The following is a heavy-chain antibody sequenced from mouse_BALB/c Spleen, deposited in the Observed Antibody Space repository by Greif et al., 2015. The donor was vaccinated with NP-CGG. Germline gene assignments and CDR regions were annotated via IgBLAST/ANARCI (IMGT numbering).Heavy chain of an antibody. CDR2: IWGDGST. Sequence: VQVVESGPGLVAPSQSLSITCTVSGFSLTGYGVNWVRQPPGKGLEWLGMIWGDGSTDYNSALKSRLSISKDNSKSQVFLKMNSLQTDDTARYYCARENGARGFAYWGQGTLVTVSA. CDR3: ARENGARGFAY. CDR1: GFSLTGYG. D-gene: IGHD3-1*01. V-gene: IGHV2-6-7*01. J-gene: IGHJ3*01.